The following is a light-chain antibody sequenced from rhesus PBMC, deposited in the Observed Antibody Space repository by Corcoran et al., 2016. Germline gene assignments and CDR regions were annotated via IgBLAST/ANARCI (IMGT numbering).Light chain of an antibody. CDR3: QQYDIPPLT. CDR2: SAS. Sequence: DIQMTQSPSSLSASVGDTVTITCRASQSISSLLAWYQQKPGKAPELLIYSASPLQSGVPSRFSGSGAGTDFTLTISSLQPEDCVTFYCQQYDIPPLTFGGGTKVEIK. V-gene: IGKV1-22*01. J-gene: IGKJ4*01. CDR1: QSISSL.